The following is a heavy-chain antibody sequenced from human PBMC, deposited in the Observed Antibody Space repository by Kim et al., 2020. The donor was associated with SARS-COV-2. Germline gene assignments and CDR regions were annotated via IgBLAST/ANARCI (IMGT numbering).Heavy chain of an antibody. CDR2: T. D-gene: IGHD3-22*01. Sequence: TTYIPSLRSRVTISVDTSKNQFSLHLSSVTATDTAVYYCATYDSTNYLAFWGQGTLVTVSS. J-gene: IGHJ4*02. V-gene: IGHV4-59*12. CDR3: ATYDSTNYLAF.